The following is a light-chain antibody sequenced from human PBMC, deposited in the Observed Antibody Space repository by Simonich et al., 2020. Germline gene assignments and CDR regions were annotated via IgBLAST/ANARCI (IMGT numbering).Light chain of an antibody. J-gene: IGLJ3*02. V-gene: IGLV2-23*01. Sequence: QSALTQPASVSGSPGQSITISCTGTRSDVGTYNLVSWYQQHPGKAPKLRIYEGSKRAYGVYNRCSGSNAGKTASLTISGLQAEDEADYYCCSYAGRSTLVFGGGTKLTVL. CDR1: RSDVGTYNL. CDR3: CSYAGRSTLV. CDR2: EGS.